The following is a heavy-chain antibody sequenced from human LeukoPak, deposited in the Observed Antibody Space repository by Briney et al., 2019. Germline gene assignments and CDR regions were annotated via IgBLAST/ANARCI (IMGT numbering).Heavy chain of an antibody. CDR2: ITVSSTT. J-gene: IGHJ3*02. CDR1: GFTCSTYT. CDR3: ARGDTLSGLNAFDI. V-gene: IGHV3-48*02. Sequence: PGGSLRLSCAASGFTCSTYTMNWVRQAPGKGLEWLAYITVSSTTYYADSVQGRFTISRDNAKNSLYLQMNSLRDEDTAVYYCARGDTLSGLNAFDIWGQGTMVTVSP. D-gene: IGHD3-10*01.